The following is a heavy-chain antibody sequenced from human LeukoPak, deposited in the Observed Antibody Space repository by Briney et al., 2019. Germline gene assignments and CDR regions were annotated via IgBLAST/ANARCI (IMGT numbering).Heavy chain of an antibody. V-gene: IGHV3-30-3*01. Sequence: PGGSLRLSCAASGFTFSSYAMHWVRQVPGKGLEWVAVISYDGSNKYYADSVKGRFTISRDNSKNTLYLQMNSLRAEDTAVYYCARDYNLNGCMDYWGQGTLVTVSS. J-gene: IGHJ4*02. CDR1: GFTFSSYA. D-gene: IGHD2-8*01. CDR3: ARDYNLNGCMDY. CDR2: ISYDGSNK.